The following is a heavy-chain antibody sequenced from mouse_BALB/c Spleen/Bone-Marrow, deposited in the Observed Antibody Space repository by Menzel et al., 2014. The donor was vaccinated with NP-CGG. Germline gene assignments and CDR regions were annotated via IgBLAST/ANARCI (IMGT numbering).Heavy chain of an antibody. J-gene: IGHJ2*01. Sequence: VQLQQSGAELVKPGASVKLSCKASGYTFTSFYMYWVKQRPGQGLEWIGGINPSNGGTNFNEKFKSKATLTLDKSSSTAYMQLSSLTSEDSAVYYCTRGSYGSSQYYFVYWGQGTTLTVSS. CDR1: GYTFTSFY. CDR2: INPSNGGT. CDR3: TRGSYGSSQYYFVY. V-gene: IGHV1S81*02. D-gene: IGHD1-1*01.